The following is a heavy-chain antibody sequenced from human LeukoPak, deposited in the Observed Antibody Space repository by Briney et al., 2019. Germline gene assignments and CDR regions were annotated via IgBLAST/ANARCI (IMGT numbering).Heavy chain of an antibody. CDR2: ISGSGGTK. Sequence: GGSLRLSCAASGFTFSSYAMSWVRQAPGEGLEWVSAISGSGGTKYYAGSVNGRFTISRDNSKNTLYLQMNSLTAEDTALYYCAQVMGVRGAPSDYWGQGTLVTLSS. D-gene: IGHD3-10*01. CDR1: GFTFSSYA. J-gene: IGHJ4*02. CDR3: AQVMGVRGAPSDY. V-gene: IGHV3-23*01.